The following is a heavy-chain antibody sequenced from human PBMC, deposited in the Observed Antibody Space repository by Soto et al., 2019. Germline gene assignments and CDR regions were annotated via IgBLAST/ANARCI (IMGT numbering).Heavy chain of an antibody. Sequence: QVQLQLSGPGLVKPSLTLSLTCAISGDSVSSNGATWNWIRQSPSRGLEWLGRTYYRSKWYIEDAEAVQRRMTISPDTSKNQFSLQLNSVTPEDTAVYYCAKGGYGSGAYRFDPWGQGTLVTVSS. CDR1: GDSVSSNGAT. CDR3: AKGGYGSGAYRFDP. D-gene: IGHD3-10*01. V-gene: IGHV6-1*01. J-gene: IGHJ5*02. CDR2: TYYRSKWYI.